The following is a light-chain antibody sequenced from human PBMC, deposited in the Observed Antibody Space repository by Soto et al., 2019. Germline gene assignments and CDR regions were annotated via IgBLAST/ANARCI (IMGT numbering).Light chain of an antibody. V-gene: IGKV3-15*01. CDR1: QSVSSN. CDR3: QQYNNWSPEIT. CDR2: GAS. J-gene: IGKJ5*01. Sequence: EIVMTQSPATLSVSPGERATLSCRASQSVSSNLAWYQQKPGQAPRLLIYGASTRATGIPARFSGSGSGTEFTLTISSLQSEDFAVYYCQQYNNWSPEITFGQGTRLAIK.